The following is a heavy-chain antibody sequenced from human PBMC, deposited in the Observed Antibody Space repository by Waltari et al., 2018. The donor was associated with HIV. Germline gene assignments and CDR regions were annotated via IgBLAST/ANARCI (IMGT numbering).Heavy chain of an antibody. D-gene: IGHD3-16*01. Sequence: QVYLMESGGGVVQPGGSLKLPCAASGFTFSGYGMHWVRQAPGKGLEWVAVIWSDGYNKFYADSVRGRFTFSRDNSKYTLSLQMNSLRAEDTALYYCVKERGPFNGFDIWGQGTMVT. CDR3: VKERGPFNGFDI. V-gene: IGHV3-33*06. CDR1: GFTFSGYG. J-gene: IGHJ3*02. CDR2: IWSDGYNK.